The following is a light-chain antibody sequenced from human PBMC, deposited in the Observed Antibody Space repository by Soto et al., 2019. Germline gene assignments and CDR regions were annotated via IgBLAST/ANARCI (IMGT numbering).Light chain of an antibody. CDR1: SSNIGNNP. J-gene: IGLJ2*01. Sequence: QSVLTQPPSVSAAPGQKGTISCSGSSSNIGNNPVSWYQQLPGTAPKLLISDNNKRPSGIPDRYSASKSGTSATLGITGLQTGDEADYYCGTWDSSLSTVVFGGGTKLTVL. V-gene: IGLV1-51*01. CDR3: GTWDSSLSTVV. CDR2: DNN.